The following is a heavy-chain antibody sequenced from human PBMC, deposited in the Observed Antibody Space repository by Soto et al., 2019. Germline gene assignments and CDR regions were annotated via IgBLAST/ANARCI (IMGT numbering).Heavy chain of an antibody. CDR3: ARQIYDSDTGPNFQYYFES. D-gene: IGHD3-22*01. J-gene: IGHJ4*02. V-gene: IGHV5-10-1*01. CDR2: IDPSDSQT. CDR1: GYSFAGYW. Sequence: GESLKISCKGSGYSFAGYWIAWVRQKPGKGLEWMGRIDPSDSQTYYSPSFRGHVTISVTKSITTVFLQWSSLRASDTAMYYCARQIYDSDTGPNFQYYFESWGQGTPVTVSS.